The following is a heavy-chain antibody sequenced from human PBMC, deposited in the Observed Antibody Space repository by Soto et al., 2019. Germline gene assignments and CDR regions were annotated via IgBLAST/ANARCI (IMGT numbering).Heavy chain of an antibody. D-gene: IGHD5-18*01. CDR3: ARVVDERWLQLDY. CDR1: GYTFTSYD. V-gene: IGHV1-8*01. Sequence: GASVKVSCKASGYTFTSYDINWVRQATGQGLEWMGWMNPNSGNTGYAQKFQGRVTMTRNTSISTAYMELSSLRSEDTAVYYCARVVDERWLQLDYWGQGTLVTVSS. J-gene: IGHJ4*02. CDR2: MNPNSGNT.